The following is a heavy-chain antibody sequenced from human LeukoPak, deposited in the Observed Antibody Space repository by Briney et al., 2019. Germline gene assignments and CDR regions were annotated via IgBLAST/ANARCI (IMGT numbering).Heavy chain of an antibody. Sequence: PGGSLRLSCAASGFTFSSYAMSWVRQAPGKGLEWVAVISYDGSNKYYADSVKGRFTISRDNSKNTLYLQMNSLRAEDTAVYYCAKDGKYYDILTGYNVDAFDIWGQGTMVTVSS. V-gene: IGHV3-30*18. CDR2: ISYDGSNK. J-gene: IGHJ3*02. D-gene: IGHD3-9*01. CDR1: GFTFSSYA. CDR3: AKDGKYYDILTGYNVDAFDI.